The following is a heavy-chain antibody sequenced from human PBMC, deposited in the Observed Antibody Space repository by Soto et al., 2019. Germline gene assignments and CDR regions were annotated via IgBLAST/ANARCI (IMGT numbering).Heavy chain of an antibody. CDR3: AASCVGCGGFNYYGMDV. J-gene: IGHJ6*02. CDR1: GGSISSGGYY. Sequence: QVQLQESGPGLVKPSQTLSLTCTVSGGSISSGGYYWSWIRQHPGKGLEWIGYIYYSGSTYYNPSLKRRVTISVDTSKIHVSLTVSSVTAADTTVYYCAASCVGCGGFNYYGMDVWGQGTPVTVSS. CDR2: IYYSGST. V-gene: IGHV4-31*03. D-gene: IGHD5-12*01.